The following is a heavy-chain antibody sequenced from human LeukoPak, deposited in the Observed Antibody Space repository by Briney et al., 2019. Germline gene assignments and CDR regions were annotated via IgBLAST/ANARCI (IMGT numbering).Heavy chain of an antibody. J-gene: IGHJ6*03. V-gene: IGHV4-4*07. D-gene: IGHD6-13*01. Sequence: SETLSLTCTVSGGSISSYYWSWIRQPAGKGLEWIGRIYTSGSTNYNPSLKSRVTMSVDTSKNQFSLKLSSVTAADTAVYYCAKDNSSWYFFYYYYYMDVWGKGTTVTVSS. CDR3: AKDNSSWYFFYYYYYMDV. CDR1: GGSISSYY. CDR2: IYTSGST.